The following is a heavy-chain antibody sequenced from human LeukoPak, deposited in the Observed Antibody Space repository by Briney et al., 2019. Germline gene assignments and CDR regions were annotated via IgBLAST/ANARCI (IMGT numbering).Heavy chain of an antibody. D-gene: IGHD1-26*01. CDR3: ARGGGSGTYPYYYYYFMDV. Sequence: SETLSLTCAVSGYSINSGYYWGWIRQPPGKGLEWIGSIYHGGSTYYNPSLKSRVTISVDTSKNQFSLMLTSETAADTAVYYCARGGGSGTYPYYYYYFMDVWGKGTTVTVSS. CDR2: IYHGGST. V-gene: IGHV4-38-2*01. CDR1: GYSINSGYY. J-gene: IGHJ6*03.